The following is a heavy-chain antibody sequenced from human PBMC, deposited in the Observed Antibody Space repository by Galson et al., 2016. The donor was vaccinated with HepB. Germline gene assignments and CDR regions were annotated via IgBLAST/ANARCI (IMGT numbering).Heavy chain of an antibody. V-gene: IGHV3-13*01. CDR1: GFTFSRYD. J-gene: IGHJ4*02. CDR2: FGTAGDT. D-gene: IGHD4-23*01. Sequence: SLRLSCAASGFTFSRYDMHWVRQGSGKSLGWVAAFGTAGDTYYPDSVKGRFTVSRENAKNSLYLQMNNLRVGDTALYYCVRMKGDYRGLVFDYWGQGTLVTVSS. CDR3: VRMKGDYRGLVFDY.